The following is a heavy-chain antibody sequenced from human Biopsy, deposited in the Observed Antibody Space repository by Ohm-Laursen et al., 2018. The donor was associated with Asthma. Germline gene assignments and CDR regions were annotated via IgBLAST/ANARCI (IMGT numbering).Heavy chain of an antibody. CDR3: ARCQVGYSSGWSLLLKKIYYSGMDV. V-gene: IGHV1-24*01. D-gene: IGHD6-19*01. J-gene: IGHJ6*02. CDR1: GYSLTDLS. Sequence: SVKVSCKISGYSLTDLSMHWVRQAPGQGLEWMGGHDHEEGGTVNARRFQGRVTMTEDTSTDTAYMEVTSLGSEDTAIYYCARCQVGYSSGWSLLLKKIYYSGMDVWGQGTAVTVSS. CDR2: HDHEEGGT.